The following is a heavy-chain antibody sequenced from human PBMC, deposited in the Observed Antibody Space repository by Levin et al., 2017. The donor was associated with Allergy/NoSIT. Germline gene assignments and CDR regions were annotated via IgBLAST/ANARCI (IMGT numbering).Heavy chain of an antibody. J-gene: IGHJ3*02. CDR1: GFTFSSYS. D-gene: IGHD3-10*01. CDR2: ISSSSSYI. Sequence: LSLTCAASGFTFSSYSMNWVRQAPGKGLEWVSSISSSSSYIYYADSVKGRFTISRDNAKNSLYLQMNSLRAEDTAVYYCASMAGEAFDAFDIWGQGTMVTVSS. CDR3: ASMAGEAFDAFDI. V-gene: IGHV3-21*01.